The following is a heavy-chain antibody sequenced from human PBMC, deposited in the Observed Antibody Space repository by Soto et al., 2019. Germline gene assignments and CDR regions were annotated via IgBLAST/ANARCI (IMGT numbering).Heavy chain of an antibody. J-gene: IGHJ4*02. CDR1: EFSFRSYW. CDR3: ARVGRYGWDFDH. D-gene: IGHD5-18*01. V-gene: IGHV3-7*01. CDR2: INEDGSQK. Sequence: AVGSLRLSCAASEFSFRSYWMTWVRQAPGKGLEWVALINEDGSQKYYVGSVKGRFIISRDNAKDSVYMQMDSLRAGDTAVYFCARVGRYGWDFDHWGQGTLVTVSS.